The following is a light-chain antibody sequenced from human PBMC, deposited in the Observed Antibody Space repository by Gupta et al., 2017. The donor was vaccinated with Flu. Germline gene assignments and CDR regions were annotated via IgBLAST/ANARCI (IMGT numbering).Light chain of an antibody. J-gene: IGKJ3*01. CDR2: GAS. V-gene: IGKV1-39*01. CDR1: RSVNIY. CDR3: QQSYTTLGT. Sequence: DIQMTQSTSSLSASVGDRVTITCRASRSVNIYLNWFQQKPGKAPKLLIFGASSLQSGVPSRFRGDGPGTDFTLTISSLQPEDFATYYCQQSYTTLGTFGPGTRVDIK.